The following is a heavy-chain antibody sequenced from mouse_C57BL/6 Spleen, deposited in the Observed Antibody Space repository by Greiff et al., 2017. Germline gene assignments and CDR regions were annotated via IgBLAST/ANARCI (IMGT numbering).Heavy chain of an antibody. CDR1: GFTFSNYW. Sequence: EVKVEESGGGLVQPGGSMKLSCVASGFTFSNYWMNWVRQSPEKGLEWVAQIRLKSDNYATHYAESVKGRFTISRDDSKSSVYLQMNNLRAEDTGIYYCKPWLLFDYGGQGTTLTVSS. CDR3: KPWLLFDY. CDR2: IRLKSDNYAT. J-gene: IGHJ2*01. D-gene: IGHD2-3*01. V-gene: IGHV6-3*01.